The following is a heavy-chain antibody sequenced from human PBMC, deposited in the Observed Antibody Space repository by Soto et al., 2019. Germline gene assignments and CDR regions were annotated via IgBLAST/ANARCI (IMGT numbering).Heavy chain of an antibody. D-gene: IGHD5-18*01. CDR3: ATGYNYPLYGMDV. J-gene: IGHJ6*02. CDR1: GFTFSTYS. Sequence: SGGSLRLSCAASGFTFSTYSMSWVRQAPGRGLEWVAVISDDGRNKYYGDSVKGRLIISRDNSKNTLYLQINSLRAEDTAVYYCATGYNYPLYGMDVWGQGTTVTVSS. CDR2: ISDDGRNK. V-gene: IGHV3-30*03.